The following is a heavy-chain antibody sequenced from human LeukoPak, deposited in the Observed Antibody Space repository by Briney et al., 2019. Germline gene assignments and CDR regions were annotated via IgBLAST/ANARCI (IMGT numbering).Heavy chain of an antibody. J-gene: IGHJ4*02. CDR2: IVVGSGNT. CDR1: GFTFTSSA. V-gene: IGHV1-58*01. Sequence: SVKVSCKASGFTFTSSAVQWVRQARGQRLEWIGLIVVGSGNTNYAQKFQERVTITRDMSTSTAYMELSSLRSEDTAVYYCAADQAAYDSRPFDYWGQGTLVTVSS. D-gene: IGHD3-22*01. CDR3: AADQAAYDSRPFDY.